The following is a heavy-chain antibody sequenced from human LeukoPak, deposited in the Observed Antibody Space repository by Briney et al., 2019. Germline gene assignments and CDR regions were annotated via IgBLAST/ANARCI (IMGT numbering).Heavy chain of an antibody. D-gene: IGHD3-10*01. Sequence: PGGSLRLSCAASGFTFSSYSMKWVRQAPGKGLEWVSSISTDSSYIYYADSVKGRFTISRDNAKNSLYLQMNSLRAEDTAVYYCAREEGYGSGSYWGQGTLVTVSS. J-gene: IGHJ4*02. CDR1: GFTFSSYS. CDR3: AREEGYGSGSY. CDR2: ISTDSSYI. V-gene: IGHV3-21*01.